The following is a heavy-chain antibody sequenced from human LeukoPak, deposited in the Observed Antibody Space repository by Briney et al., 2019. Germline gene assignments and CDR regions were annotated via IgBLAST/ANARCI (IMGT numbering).Heavy chain of an antibody. CDR2: IYYSGST. V-gene: IGHV4-39*01. CDR1: GDSISSSNYY. CDR3: ASGYSGYDAYAFDI. Sequence: SETLSLTCTVSGDSISSSNYYWIWIRQPPGKGLEWIGSIYYSGSTYYNPSLKSRVTISVDTSKNQFSLKLSSVTAADTAVYYCASGYSGYDAYAFDIWGQGTMVTVSS. J-gene: IGHJ3*02. D-gene: IGHD5-12*01.